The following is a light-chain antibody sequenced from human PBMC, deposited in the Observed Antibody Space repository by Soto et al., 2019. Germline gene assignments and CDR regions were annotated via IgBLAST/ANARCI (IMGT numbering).Light chain of an antibody. CDR1: QSVDTTF. CDR3: QQYMSSVT. J-gene: IGKJ1*01. V-gene: IGKV3-20*01. Sequence: EIVLTQSPGSLSLSPGQRATLSCRASQSVDTTFFAWYQKKPGQAPTLLIYGASKRDTGIPDRFSGSVSGTDFTLTISRVEPEDFAVYYCQQYMSSVTFGQGTKVEIK. CDR2: GAS.